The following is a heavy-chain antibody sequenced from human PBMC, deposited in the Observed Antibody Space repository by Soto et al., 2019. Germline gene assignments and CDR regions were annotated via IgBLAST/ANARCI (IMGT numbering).Heavy chain of an antibody. CDR1: GGSFSGYY. Sequence: QVQLQQWGAGLLKPSETLSLTCAVYGGSFSGYYWSWIRQPPGKGLEWIGEINHSGSTNYNPSLKSRVPISVDTSKNQFSLKLSSGTAADTAVYYCARGLYSSSWYRIKLSFDYWGQGTLVTVSS. CDR2: INHSGST. CDR3: ARGLYSSSWYRIKLSFDY. V-gene: IGHV4-34*01. D-gene: IGHD6-13*01. J-gene: IGHJ4*02.